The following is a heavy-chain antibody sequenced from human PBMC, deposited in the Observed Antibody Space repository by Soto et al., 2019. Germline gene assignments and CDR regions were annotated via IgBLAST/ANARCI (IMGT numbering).Heavy chain of an antibody. CDR3: ARYYYDSSGYYTHFDY. CDR1: GGSISSYY. Sequence: PSETLSLTCTVSGGSISSYYWSWIRQPPGKGMEWIGYIYYSGSTYYNPSLKSRVTISVDTSKNQFSLKLSSVTAADTAVFYCARYYYDSSGYYTHFDYWGQGTLVTVSS. CDR2: IYYSGST. V-gene: IGHV4-59*12. D-gene: IGHD3-22*01. J-gene: IGHJ4*02.